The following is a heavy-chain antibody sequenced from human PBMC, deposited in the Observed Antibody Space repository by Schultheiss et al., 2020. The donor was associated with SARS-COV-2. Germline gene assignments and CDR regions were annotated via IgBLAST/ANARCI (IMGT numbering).Heavy chain of an antibody. V-gene: IGHV3-15*01. J-gene: IGHJ5*02. CDR2: IKSKTDGGTT. CDR1: GFTFSGSA. Sequence: GGSLRLSCAASGFTFSGSAMHWVRQASGKGLEWVGRIKSKTDGGTTYYAAPVKGRFTISRDDSKNTLYLQMNSLRAEDTAVYYCAIAVPTGSGGGPWGQGTLVTVSS. D-gene: IGHD3-10*01. CDR3: AIAVPTGSGGGP.